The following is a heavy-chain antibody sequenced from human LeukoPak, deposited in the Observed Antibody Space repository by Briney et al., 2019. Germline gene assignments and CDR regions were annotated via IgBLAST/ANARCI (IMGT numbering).Heavy chain of an antibody. Sequence: PSETLSLTCTVSGGSISSGGYYWSWIRQPPGKGLEWIGYIYHSGSTYYNPSLKSRVTISVDRSKNQFSLKLSSVTAADTAVYYCARGSDSSGYYYPNYYYYMDVWGKGTTVTVSS. CDR1: GGSISSGGYY. J-gene: IGHJ6*03. CDR3: ARGSDSSGYYYPNYYYYMDV. V-gene: IGHV4-30-2*01. CDR2: IYHSGST. D-gene: IGHD3-22*01.